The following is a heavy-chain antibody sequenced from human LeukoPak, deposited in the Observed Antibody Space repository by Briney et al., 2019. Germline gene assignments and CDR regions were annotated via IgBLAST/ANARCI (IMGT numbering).Heavy chain of an antibody. CDR2: VYVSGGT. CDR1: GASISSGDDY. CDR3: ARDPIAAAEPIDY. D-gene: IGHD6-13*01. Sequence: SQTLSLTCTVSGASISSGDDYWSWIRQSPGKGLEWIGYVYVSGGTYYNPSLKSRITMSVDTSKNQFSLKLNSVTAADTAVYYCARDPIAAAEPIDYWGQGTLVTVSS. V-gene: IGHV4-30-4*01. J-gene: IGHJ4*02.